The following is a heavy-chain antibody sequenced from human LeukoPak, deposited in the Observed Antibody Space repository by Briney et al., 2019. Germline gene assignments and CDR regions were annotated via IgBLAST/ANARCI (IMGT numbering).Heavy chain of an antibody. V-gene: IGHV1-46*01. CDR1: GYTFTGYY. Sequence: ASVKVSCKASGYTFTGYYMHWVRQAPGQGLEWMGIINPSGGSTSYAQKFQGRVTMTRDMSTSTVYMELSSLRSEDTAVYYCARGKYYYDSSGSPLDYWGQGTLVTVSS. D-gene: IGHD3-22*01. J-gene: IGHJ4*02. CDR2: INPSGGST. CDR3: ARGKYYYDSSGSPLDY.